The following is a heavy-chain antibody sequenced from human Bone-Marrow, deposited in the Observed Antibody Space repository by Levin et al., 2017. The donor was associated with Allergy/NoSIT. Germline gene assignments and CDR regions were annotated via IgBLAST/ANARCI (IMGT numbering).Heavy chain of an antibody. Sequence: PGGSLRLSCAASGFTFSSYGMHWVRQAPGKGLEWVAVISYDGSNKYYADSVKGRFTISRDNSKNTLYLQMNSLRAEDTAVYYCAKVNTSSWHHNYYYGMDVWGQGTTVTVSS. CDR1: GFTFSSYG. J-gene: IGHJ6*02. CDR3: AKVNTSSWHHNYYYGMDV. CDR2: ISYDGSNK. D-gene: IGHD6-13*01. V-gene: IGHV3-30*18.